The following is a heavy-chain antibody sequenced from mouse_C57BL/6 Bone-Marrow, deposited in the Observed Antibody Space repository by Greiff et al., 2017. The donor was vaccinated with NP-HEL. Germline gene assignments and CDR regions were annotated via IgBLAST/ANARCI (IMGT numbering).Heavy chain of an antibody. CDR2: IDPSDSET. D-gene: IGHD6-1*01. V-gene: IGHV1-52*01. Sequence: QVHVKQPGAELVRPGSSVKLSCKASGYTFTSYWMHWVKQRPIQGLEWIGNIDPSDSETNYNQKFKDKATLTVDKSSSTAYMQLSSLTSEDSAVYYCARDQEPYYFDYWGQGTTLTVSA. CDR1: GYTFTSYW. CDR3: ARDQEPYYFDY. J-gene: IGHJ2*01.